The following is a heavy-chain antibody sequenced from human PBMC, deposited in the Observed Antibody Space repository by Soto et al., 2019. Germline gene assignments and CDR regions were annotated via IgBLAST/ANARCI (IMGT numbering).Heavy chain of an antibody. CDR1: GFTFSSYN. J-gene: IGHJ4*02. D-gene: IGHD3-10*01. Sequence: QVNLVESGGGVVPPGGSLRVSCIASGFTFSSYNMHWVRQAPGEGLEWVAVISFDGANTFYADSVKGRFTISRDISRDTLYLQMSRLRDEDTAMYFCARDGYNRGGFDYWGQGTQVTVSS. CDR3: ARDGYNRGGFDY. CDR2: ISFDGANT. V-gene: IGHV3-30-3*01.